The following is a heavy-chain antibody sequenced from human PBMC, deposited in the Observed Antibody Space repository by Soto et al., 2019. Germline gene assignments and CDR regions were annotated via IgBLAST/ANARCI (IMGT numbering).Heavy chain of an antibody. J-gene: IGHJ3*02. CDR2: INSDGSST. CDR3: ARGGSSGAFDI. D-gene: IGHD6-13*01. V-gene: IGHV3-74*01. Sequence: WWSLRLSCATSGLTFSSYWMHWVRQAPGKGLVWVSRINSDGSSTIYADSVKVRFTISRDNAKNTLYLQMNSLRAEDTAVYYCARGGSSGAFDIWGQGTMVTVSS. CDR1: GLTFSSYW.